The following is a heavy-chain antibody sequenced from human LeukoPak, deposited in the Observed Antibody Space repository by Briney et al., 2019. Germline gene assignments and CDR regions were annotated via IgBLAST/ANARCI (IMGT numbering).Heavy chain of an antibody. J-gene: IGHJ4*02. CDR1: GGSIGSYY. CDR3: ARAPRYSGSYYAPKFYFDY. Sequence: SETLSLTCIVSGGSIGSYYWSWIRQPPGKGLEWIGYIYNSGITNHNPSLKSRVTISVDTSKNQFSLKLSSVTAADTAVYYCARAPRYSGSYYAPKFYFDYWGQGTLVTVSS. CDR2: IYNSGIT. V-gene: IGHV4-59*01. D-gene: IGHD1-26*01.